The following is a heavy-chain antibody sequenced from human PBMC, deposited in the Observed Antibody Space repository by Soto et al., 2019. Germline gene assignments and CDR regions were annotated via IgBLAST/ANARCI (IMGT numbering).Heavy chain of an antibody. V-gene: IGHV1-18*04. CDR2: ISPYNGNT. CDR1: GYFFTSYG. CDR3: ARDFGSHLSAPGAVFDS. J-gene: IGHJ4*02. Sequence: GASVKVSCKAAGYFFTSYGISWVRQAPGQGLEWMGWISPYNGNTKYAQNFQGRVTMTTDTSTYTAYMELRSLRSDDPAVYYCARDFGSHLSAPGAVFDSWGQGTLVTVSS. D-gene: IGHD3-3*01.